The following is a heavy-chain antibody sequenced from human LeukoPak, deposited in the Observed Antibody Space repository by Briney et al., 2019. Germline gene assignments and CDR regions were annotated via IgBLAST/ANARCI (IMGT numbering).Heavy chain of an antibody. CDR3: AKGVYGDYWGNY. CDR2: ISGSGGNT. D-gene: IGHD4-17*01. CDR1: GFTFSSYA. J-gene: IGHJ4*02. V-gene: IGHV3-23*01. Sequence: GGSLRLSCAASGFTFSSYAMSWVRQAPGKGLEWVSAISGSGGNTYYADSVKGRFTISRDNSKNTLYLQMNSLRAEDTAVYYCAKGVYGDYWGNYWGQGTLVTVSS.